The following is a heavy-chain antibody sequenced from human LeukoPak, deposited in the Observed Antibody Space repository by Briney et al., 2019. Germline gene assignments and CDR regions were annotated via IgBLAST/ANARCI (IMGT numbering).Heavy chain of an antibody. CDR1: GFTFSSYA. CDR3: AKLRPMIAVVITEGYFDY. CDR2: ISGSGGST. D-gene: IGHD3-22*01. Sequence: GGSLRLSCAASGFTFSSYAMSWVRQAPGKGLEWVSAISGSGGSTYYADSVKGRFTISRDNSKNTLYLHMNSLRAEDTAVYYCAKLRPMIAVVITEGYFDYWGQGTLVTVSS. V-gene: IGHV3-23*01. J-gene: IGHJ4*02.